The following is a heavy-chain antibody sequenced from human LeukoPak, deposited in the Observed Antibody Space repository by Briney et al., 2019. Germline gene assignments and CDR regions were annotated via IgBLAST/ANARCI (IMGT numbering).Heavy chain of an antibody. CDR3: ARAPSLLYYYDSSGYRYFDL. Sequence: SETLSLTCTVSGGSISSYYWSWIRQPPGKGLEWIGYIYYSGSTNYNPSLKSRVTISVDTSKNQFSLKLSSVTAADTAVYYCARAPSLLYYYDSSGYRYFDLWGRGTLVTVSS. V-gene: IGHV4-59*12. CDR2: IYYSGST. D-gene: IGHD3-22*01. J-gene: IGHJ2*01. CDR1: GGSISSYY.